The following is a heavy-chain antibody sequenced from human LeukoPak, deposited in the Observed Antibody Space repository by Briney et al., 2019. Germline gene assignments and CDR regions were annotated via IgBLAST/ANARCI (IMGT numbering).Heavy chain of an antibody. Sequence: GGSLRLSGGASGFTFSTHDMDWVRQAPGKGLEWVAFIRYDGSHEHYADSVKGRFTISRDNSQHTLYLQMNSVRSEHSALYYCAKPSGSGVDYWGEGTRVTVSS. D-gene: IGHD1-26*01. CDR2: IRYDGSHE. CDR3: AKPSGSGVDY. V-gene: IGHV3-30*02. J-gene: IGHJ4*01. CDR1: GFTFSTHD.